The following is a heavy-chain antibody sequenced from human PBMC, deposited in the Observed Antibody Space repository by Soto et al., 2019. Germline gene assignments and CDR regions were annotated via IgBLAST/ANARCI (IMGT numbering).Heavy chain of an antibody. V-gene: IGHV1-18*01. CDR3: ARDSSITIFGVASPSNWFDP. CDR2: ISAYNGNT. J-gene: IGHJ5*02. Sequence: GASVKVSCKASGYTFTSYGISWVRQAPGQGLEWMGWISAYNGNTNYAQKLQGRVTMTTDTSTSTAYMELRSLRSDDTAVYYCARDSSITIFGVASPSNWFDPWGQGTLVTVSS. CDR1: GYTFTSYG. D-gene: IGHD3-3*01.